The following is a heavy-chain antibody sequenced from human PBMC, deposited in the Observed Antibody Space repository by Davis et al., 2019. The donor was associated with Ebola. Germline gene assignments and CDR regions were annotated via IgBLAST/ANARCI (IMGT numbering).Heavy chain of an antibody. D-gene: IGHD4-11*01. CDR1: GYTLTELS. CDR2: FDPEDGET. V-gene: IGHV1-24*01. Sequence: ASVKVSCKVSGYTLTELSMHWVRQAPGKGLEWMGGFDPEDGETIYAQKFQGRVTMTEDTSTDTAYMELSSLRSEDTAVYYYATSTTVKGRVYYYYGMDVWGQGTTVTVSS. CDR3: ATSTTVKGRVYYYYGMDV. J-gene: IGHJ6*02.